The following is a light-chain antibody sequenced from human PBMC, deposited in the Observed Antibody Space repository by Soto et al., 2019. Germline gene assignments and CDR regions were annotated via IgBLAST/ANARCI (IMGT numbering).Light chain of an antibody. J-gene: IGLJ2*01. V-gene: IGLV1-40*01. CDR3: QSYDSSLSGSV. Sequence: QSVLTQPPSVSGAPGQRVTISCTGSSSNIGAGYDVHWYQQLPGTAPKLLIYGNSNRPSGVPDRFSGSKSGTSASLAITGLQAADEADYYCQSYDSSLSGSVFGGGTQLTGL. CDR1: SSNIGAGYD. CDR2: GNS.